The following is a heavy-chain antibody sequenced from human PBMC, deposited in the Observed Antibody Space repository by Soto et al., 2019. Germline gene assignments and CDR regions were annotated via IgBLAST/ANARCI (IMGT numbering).Heavy chain of an antibody. CDR1: GGSFSGYY. V-gene: IGHV4-34*01. CDR2: INHSGST. CDR3: ARSVQIWTPFDS. D-gene: IGHD3-10*01. Sequence: SETLSLTCGVYGGSFSGYYWSWIRQSPGKGLEWIGEINHSGSTNYNPSLKSRVTISVDTFQKQFSLKLSSVTAADTALYYCARSVQIWTPFDSWGQGNLVTVS. J-gene: IGHJ4*02.